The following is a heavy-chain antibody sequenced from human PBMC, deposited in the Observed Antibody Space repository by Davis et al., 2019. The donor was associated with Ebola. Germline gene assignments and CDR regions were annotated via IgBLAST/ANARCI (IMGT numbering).Heavy chain of an antibody. V-gene: IGHV1-2*04. CDR1: GYTFTDYY. J-gene: IGHJ6*02. CDR3: VRGQLAEHDFWSGERESYGMDV. CDR2: INPNSGGT. D-gene: IGHD3-3*01. Sequence: AASVKVSCKASGYTFTDYYMHWVRQAPGRGLEWMGWINPNSGGTNYAQKFQDWVTMTRDTSITTVYMEVNRLRSDDTAVYYCVRGQLAEHDFWSGERESYGMDVWGQGTTVTVSS.